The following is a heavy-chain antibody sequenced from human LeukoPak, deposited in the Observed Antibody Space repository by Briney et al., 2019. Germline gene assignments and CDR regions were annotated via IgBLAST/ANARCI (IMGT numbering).Heavy chain of an antibody. CDR3: ARAVVPAAIRTSGGNWFDP. CDR1: GFTFSSYA. Sequence: GGSLRLSCAASGFTFSSYAMSWVRQAPGKGLEWVSAISGSGGSTYYADSVKGRFTISRDNSKNTLYLQMNSLRAEDTAVYYRARAVVPAAIRTSGGNWFDPWGQGTLVTVSS. J-gene: IGHJ5*02. D-gene: IGHD2-2*01. CDR2: ISGSGGST. V-gene: IGHV3-23*01.